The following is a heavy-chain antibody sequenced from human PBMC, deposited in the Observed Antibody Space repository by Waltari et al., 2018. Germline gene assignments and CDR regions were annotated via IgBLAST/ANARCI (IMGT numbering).Heavy chain of an antibody. CDR1: GYSISSGYY. D-gene: IGHD6-13*01. V-gene: IGHV4-38-2*01. CDR2: IYHSGST. CDR3: ARIAAAGTTHFDY. Sequence: QVQLQESGPGLVKPSETLSLTCAVSGYSISSGYYWGWIRQPPGKGLEWIGSIYHSGSTYYNPSLKSRVTISVDTSKNQFSLKLSSVTAADTAVYYCARIAAAGTTHFDYWGQGTLVTVSS. J-gene: IGHJ4*02.